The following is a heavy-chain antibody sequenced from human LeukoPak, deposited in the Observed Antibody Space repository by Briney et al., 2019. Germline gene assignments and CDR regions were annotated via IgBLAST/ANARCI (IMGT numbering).Heavy chain of an antibody. V-gene: IGHV1-18*01. CDR2: INAYNGNT. Sequence: ASMKVSCKASGYTITSYGISWVRQAPGQGLEWMGWINAYNGNTKYVEKLQGRVTITTDTSTSTAYMELRSLRSDDTAVYYCARDGYSGYDFRWFDPWGQGTLVTVSS. D-gene: IGHD5-12*01. J-gene: IGHJ5*02. CDR1: GYTITSYG. CDR3: ARDGYSGYDFRWFDP.